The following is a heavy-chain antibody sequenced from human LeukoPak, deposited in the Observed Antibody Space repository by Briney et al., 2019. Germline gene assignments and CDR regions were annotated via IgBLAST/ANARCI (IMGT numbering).Heavy chain of an antibody. D-gene: IGHD3-10*01. J-gene: IGHJ4*02. CDR3: ARRDSGNMYGY. V-gene: IGHV1-18*01. CDR1: GYTFTSYG. CDR2: ISAYNGNT. Sequence: ASVKVSCKASGYTFTSYGISWVRQAPGRGLEWMGWISAYNGNTNYAQKLQGRVTVTTDTSTSTAYMELRSLRSDDTAVYYCARRDSGNMYGYWGQGTLVTVSS.